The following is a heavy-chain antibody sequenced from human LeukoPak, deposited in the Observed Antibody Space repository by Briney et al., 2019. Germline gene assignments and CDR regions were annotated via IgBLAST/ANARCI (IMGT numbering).Heavy chain of an antibody. V-gene: IGHV3-23*01. D-gene: IGHD3-22*01. Sequence: GGSLRLSCAASGFTFTKYWLIWLRQAPGKGREWVSALSGSGGSTYYADSVKGRFTNSRDNSKNTLYLQMNSLRAEDTAVYYCAKGTTSYYYGRSAPGAFDIWGQGTMVTVSS. J-gene: IGHJ3*02. CDR2: LSGSGGST. CDR3: AKGTTSYYYGRSAPGAFDI. CDR1: GFTFTKYW.